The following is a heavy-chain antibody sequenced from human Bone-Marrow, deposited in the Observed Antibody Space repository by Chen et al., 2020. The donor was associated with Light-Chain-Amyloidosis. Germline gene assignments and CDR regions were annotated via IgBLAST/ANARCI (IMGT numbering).Heavy chain of an antibody. Sequence: QVQVVQSGAEVRKPGASVKVSCKVSGYTLSDVSMHWVRQAPGKGLEWVGGFNPEEGELIYGQECQGRVASAGENSTDMAYMVMTCLRFDETAMDYCATTSTISVEYWGQGTLVTVS. CDR1: GYTLSDVS. CDR2: FNPEEGEL. J-gene: IGHJ4*02. D-gene: IGHD3-9*01. V-gene: IGHV1-24*01. CDR3: ATTSTISVEY.